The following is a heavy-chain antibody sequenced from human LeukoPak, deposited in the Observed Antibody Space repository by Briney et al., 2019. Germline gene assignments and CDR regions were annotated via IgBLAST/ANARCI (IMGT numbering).Heavy chain of an antibody. CDR3: ARVGLSESSGYYNFDY. Sequence: GGSLRLSCAATGLTVSSNYMSWVRQAPGKGLEWVSVIYSGGSTYYADSVKGRFTISRDNSKNTLYLQMNSLRAEDTAVYYCARVGLSESSGYYNFDYWGQGTLVTVSS. CDR2: IYSGGST. V-gene: IGHV3-66*01. D-gene: IGHD3-22*01. J-gene: IGHJ4*02. CDR1: GLTVSSNY.